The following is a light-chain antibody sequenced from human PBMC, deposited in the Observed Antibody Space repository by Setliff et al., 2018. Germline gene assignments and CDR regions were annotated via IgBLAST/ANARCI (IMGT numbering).Light chain of an antibody. CDR1: RSNVGPNT. CDR2: EVD. CDR3: CSYTHFDAFDVL. V-gene: IGLV2-23*02. Sequence: QSALTQPPSASGTPGQTVTISCSGGRSNVGPNTVDWYQQHPGHAPKLLIFEVDQRPSGISDRFSGSKSGNTASLTISGLQAEDEADYYCCSYTHFDAFDVLFGGGTKVTVL. J-gene: IGLJ2*01.